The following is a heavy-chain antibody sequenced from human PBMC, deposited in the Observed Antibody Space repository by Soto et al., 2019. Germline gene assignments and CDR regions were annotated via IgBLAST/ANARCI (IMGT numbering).Heavy chain of an antibody. D-gene: IGHD4-17*01. CDR3: ARDYGDYYDY. CDR2: INHSGST. Sequence: PSETLSLTCAVYGWSFSGYYWSWIRQPPGKGLEWIGEINHSGSTNYNPALKSRVTISVDTSKNQFSLKLTSVTAADTAVYYCARDYGDYYDYWGQGTLVTVSS. V-gene: IGHV4-34*01. J-gene: IGHJ4*02. CDR1: GWSFSGYY.